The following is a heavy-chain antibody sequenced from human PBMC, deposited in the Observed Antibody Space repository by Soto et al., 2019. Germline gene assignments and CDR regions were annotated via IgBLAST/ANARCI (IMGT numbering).Heavy chain of an antibody. V-gene: IGHV4-4*02. J-gene: IGHJ6*02. CDR3: ARLGDYYGSGSYYKDYYYYGMDV. CDR1: GGSISSSNW. CDR2: IYHSGST. Sequence: SETLSLTCAVSGGSISSSNWWSLVRQPPGKGLEWIGEIYHSGSTNYNPSLKSRVTISVDKSKNQFSLKLSSVTAADTAVYYCARLGDYYGSGSYYKDYYYYGMDVWGQGTTVTVSS. D-gene: IGHD3-10*01.